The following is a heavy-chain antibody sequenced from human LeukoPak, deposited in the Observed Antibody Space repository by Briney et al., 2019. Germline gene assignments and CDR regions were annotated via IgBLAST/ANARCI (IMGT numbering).Heavy chain of an antibody. V-gene: IGHV3-9*03. D-gene: IGHD6-19*01. J-gene: IGHJ4*02. CDR2: ISWNSGSI. CDR3: AKDISRWLVCHFDY. Sequence: GRSLRLSRAASGFTFADYAMHWVWRAPRKGLEWGLGISWNSGSIGYADSLKGRFTISRDHAKNSLYLQMDSRRAEDMALYYCAKDISRWLVCHFDYGGQGTPVTVSS. CDR1: GFTFADYA.